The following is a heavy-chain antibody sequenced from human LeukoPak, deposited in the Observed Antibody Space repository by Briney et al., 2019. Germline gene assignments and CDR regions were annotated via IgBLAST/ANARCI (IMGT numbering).Heavy chain of an antibody. J-gene: IGHJ5*02. CDR3: ARVLSGSWDWFDP. CDR2: INPDGSTT. D-gene: IGHD3-22*01. CDR1: GFTFSRYW. V-gene: IGHV3-74*01. Sequence: PGGSLRLSCAASGFTFSRYWIHWVRQAPGQGLEWVSRINPDGSTTTYADSVKGRFTISRDNAKNTVYLQMNSLRAEDTAVYYCARVLSGSWDWFDPWGQGTLVTVSS.